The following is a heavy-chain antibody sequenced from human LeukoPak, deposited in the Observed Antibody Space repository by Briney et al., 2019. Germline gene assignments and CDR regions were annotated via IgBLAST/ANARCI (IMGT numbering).Heavy chain of an antibody. CDR3: ARDYYDSSGYYYAGQAFDY. V-gene: IGHV3-48*01. Sequence: PGGSLRLSCAASGFTFSSYEMNWVRQAPGKGLEWVSYISSSSSTMYYADSVKGRFTISRDNAKKSLYLQMNSLRAEDTAVYFCARDYYDSSGYYYAGQAFDYWGQGTLVTVSS. J-gene: IGHJ4*02. D-gene: IGHD3-22*01. CDR1: GFTFSSYE. CDR2: ISSSSSTM.